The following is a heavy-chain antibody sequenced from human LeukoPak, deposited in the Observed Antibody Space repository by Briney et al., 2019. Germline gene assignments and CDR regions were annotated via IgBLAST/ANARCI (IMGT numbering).Heavy chain of an antibody. CDR2: IYYSGST. Sequence: SETLSLTCAVSGGSISSYYWSWIRQPPGKGLEWIGYIYYSGSTNYNPSLKSRVTISVDTSKNQFSLKLSSVTAADTAVYYCARAGYYYDSSGYSRPFDPWGQGTLVTVSS. J-gene: IGHJ5*02. D-gene: IGHD3-22*01. CDR3: ARAGYYYDSSGYSRPFDP. CDR1: GGSISSYY. V-gene: IGHV4-59*01.